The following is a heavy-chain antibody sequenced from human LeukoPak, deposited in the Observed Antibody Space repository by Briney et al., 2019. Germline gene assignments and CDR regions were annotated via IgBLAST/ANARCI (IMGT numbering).Heavy chain of an antibody. Sequence: SETLSLTCIVSGGSISSISSNNYHWGWIRQPPGKGLEWIGSIYYSGSTYYNPSLKSRVTISVDTSKNQFSLKLSSVTAADTAVYYCARGYFLRFLDYYYGMDVWGQGTTVTVSS. CDR1: GGSISSISSNNYH. D-gene: IGHD3-3*01. V-gene: IGHV4-39*01. J-gene: IGHJ6*02. CDR3: ARGYFLRFLDYYYGMDV. CDR2: IYYSGST.